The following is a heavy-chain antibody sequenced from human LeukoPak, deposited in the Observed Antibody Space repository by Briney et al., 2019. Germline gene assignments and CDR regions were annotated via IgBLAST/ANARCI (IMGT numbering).Heavy chain of an antibody. CDR2: IIPIFGTA. D-gene: IGHD4-17*01. CDR3: ARDYGDYVGAFDI. CDR1: GGTFSSYA. Sequence: SVKVSCKASGGTFSSYAISWVRQAPGQGLEWMGGIIPIFGTANYAQKFQGRVTITADESTSTAYMELSSLRSEDTAVYYCARDYGDYVGAFDIWGQGTMVTVSS. J-gene: IGHJ3*02. V-gene: IGHV1-69*13.